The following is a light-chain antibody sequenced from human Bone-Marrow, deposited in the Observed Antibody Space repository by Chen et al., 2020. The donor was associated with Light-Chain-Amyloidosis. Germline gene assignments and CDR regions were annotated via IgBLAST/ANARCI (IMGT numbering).Light chain of an antibody. CDR1: DLPTKY. J-gene: IGLJ2*01. CDR2: RDT. Sequence: VSPGQTARITCSGDDLPTKYAYWYQQKPGQAPVLVIHRDTERPSGSSERFSGSRSGTTATLTIIGVQAEDEADYHCQSADSSGTYEVIFGGGTKLTVL. V-gene: IGLV3-25*03. CDR3: QSADSSGTYEVI.